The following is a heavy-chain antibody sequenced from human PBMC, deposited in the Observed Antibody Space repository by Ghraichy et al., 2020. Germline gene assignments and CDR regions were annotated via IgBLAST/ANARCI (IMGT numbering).Heavy chain of an antibody. CDR3: ARGYYYFDY. Sequence: SETLSITCAVYGGSFSGYYWSWIRQPPGKGLEWIGEINHSGSTNYNPSLKSRVTISVDTSKNQFSLKLSSVTAADTAVYYCARGYYYFDYWGQGTLVTVSS. CDR1: GGSFSGYY. J-gene: IGHJ4*02. V-gene: IGHV4-34*01. CDR2: INHSGST. D-gene: IGHD6-6*01.